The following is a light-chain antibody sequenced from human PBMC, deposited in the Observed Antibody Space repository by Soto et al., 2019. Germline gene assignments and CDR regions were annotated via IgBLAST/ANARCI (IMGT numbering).Light chain of an antibody. J-gene: IGLJ3*02. CDR2: LNSDGSH. Sequence: QLVLTQSPSASASLGASVKRTCTLSSGHSSYAIAWHQQQPEKGPRYLMILNSDGSHYKGDGIPDRFSGSSSGAERYLTISSLQSEDEADYYCQTWGTGIRVFGGGTKLTVL. V-gene: IGLV4-69*01. CDR3: QTWGTGIRV. CDR1: SGHSSYA.